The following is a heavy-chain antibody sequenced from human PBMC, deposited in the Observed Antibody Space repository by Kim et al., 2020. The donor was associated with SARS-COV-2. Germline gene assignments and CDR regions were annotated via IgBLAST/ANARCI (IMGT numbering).Heavy chain of an antibody. CDR1: GGSISSYY. CDR3: ASQLINYYDSSSYYLDAFDI. Sequence: SETLSLTCTVSGGSISSYYWSWIRQPPGKGLEWIGYIYYNKNTSYNPSLKSRVTISVDTSKNQFSLKLSSVTAADTAVYYCASQLINYYDSSSYYLDAFDIWGQGTMVTVSS. CDR2: IYYNKNT. J-gene: IGHJ3*02. D-gene: IGHD3-22*01. V-gene: IGHV4-59*08.